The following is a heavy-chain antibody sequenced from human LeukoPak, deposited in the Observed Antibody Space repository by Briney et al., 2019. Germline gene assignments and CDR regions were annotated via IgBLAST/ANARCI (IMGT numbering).Heavy chain of an antibody. CDR3: ARGDYVWGSYRILIFDY. J-gene: IGHJ4*02. D-gene: IGHD3-16*02. Sequence: ASVKVSCKVSGYTLTELSMHWVRQAPGKGLEWMGGCDPEDGETIYAQKFQGRVTMTEDTSTDTAYMELSSLRSEDTAVYYCARGDYVWGSYRILIFDYWGQGTLVTVSS. V-gene: IGHV1-24*01. CDR2: CDPEDGET. CDR1: GYTLTELS.